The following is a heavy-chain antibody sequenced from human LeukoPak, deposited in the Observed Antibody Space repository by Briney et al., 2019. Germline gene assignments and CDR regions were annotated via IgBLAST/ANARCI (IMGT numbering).Heavy chain of an antibody. D-gene: IGHD2-2*01. V-gene: IGHV1-69*13. CDR2: IIPIFGTA. CDR3: ARGGYCSSTSCYHPYNWFDP. CDR1: GGTFSSYA. Sequence: PVKVSCKASGGTFSSYAISWVRQAPGQGLEWMGGIIPIFGTANYAQKFQGRVTITADESMSTAYMELSSLRSEDTAVYYCARGGYCSSTSCYHPYNWFDPWGQGTLVTVSS. J-gene: IGHJ5*02.